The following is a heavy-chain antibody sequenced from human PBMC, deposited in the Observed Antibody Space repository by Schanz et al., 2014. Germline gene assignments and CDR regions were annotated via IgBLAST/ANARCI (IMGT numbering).Heavy chain of an antibody. CDR3: AREDCSATSCYFRY. CDR1: GFTFISYD. D-gene: IGHD2-21*01. Sequence: QAQLVESGGGVVQPGRSLRLSCVASGFTFISYDIHWVRQAPGKGLEWVAVIRYDGRNKNFVESVKGRFTISRDNSNNTVYLQMDTLRAEDTAVYYCAREDCSATSCYFRYWGQGTLVTVSS. J-gene: IGHJ4*02. V-gene: IGHV3-33*01. CDR2: IRYDGRNK.